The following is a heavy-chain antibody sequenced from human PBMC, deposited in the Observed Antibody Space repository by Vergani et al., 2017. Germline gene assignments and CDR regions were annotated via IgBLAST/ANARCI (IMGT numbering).Heavy chain of an antibody. CDR1: GGSFSGYY. Sequence: QVQLQQWGAGLLKPSETLSLTCAVYGGSFSGYYWSWIRQPPGKGLEWIGEINHSGSTNYNPSLKSRVTISGDTSKKQFSLKLSSVTAADTAVYYCARGRPATVLRAKRFDYWGQGTLVTVSS. J-gene: IGHJ4*02. D-gene: IGHD3-9*01. CDR3: ARGRPATVLRAKRFDY. V-gene: IGHV4-34*01. CDR2: INHSGST.